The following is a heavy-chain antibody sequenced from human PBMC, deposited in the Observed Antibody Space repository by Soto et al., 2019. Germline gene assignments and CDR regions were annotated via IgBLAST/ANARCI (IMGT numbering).Heavy chain of an antibody. V-gene: IGHV4-31*03. CDR2: IYYSGST. CDR3: ARSSRPTIFYYMDV. J-gene: IGHJ6*03. D-gene: IGHD3-3*01. CDR1: GGSISSGGYY. Sequence: SETLSLTCTVSGGSISSGGYYWSWIRQHPGKGLEWIGYIYYSGSTYYNPSLKSRVTISVDTSKNQFSLKLSSVTAADTAVYYCARSSRPTIFYYMDVWGKGTTVTVSS.